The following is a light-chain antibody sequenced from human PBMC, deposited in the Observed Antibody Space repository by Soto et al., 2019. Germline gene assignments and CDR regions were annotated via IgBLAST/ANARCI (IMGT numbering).Light chain of an antibody. V-gene: IGKV3-11*01. Sequence: VLTQSPGTLSLSPGERATLSCRASQSVTSTYLAWYQQKPGQAPRLVIFDASNRANGVPARFGGSGSGTDFTLTINSLEPEDFAVYYCQQRNVWPPITFGQGTRLEI. CDR1: QSVTSTY. CDR2: DAS. CDR3: QQRNVWPPIT. J-gene: IGKJ5*01.